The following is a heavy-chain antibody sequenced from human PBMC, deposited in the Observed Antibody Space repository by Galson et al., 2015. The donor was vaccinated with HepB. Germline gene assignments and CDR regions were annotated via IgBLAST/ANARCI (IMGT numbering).Heavy chain of an antibody. D-gene: IGHD5-18*01. CDR3: AREKPWIQLWIPNQLGYYGMDV. J-gene: IGHJ6*02. CDR2: IWYDGSNK. V-gene: IGHV3-33*01. Sequence: SLRLSCAASGFTFSSYGMHWVRQAPGKGLEWVAVIWYDGSNKYYADSVKGRFTISRDNSKNTLYLQMNSLRAEDTAVYYCAREKPWIQLWIPNQLGYYGMDVWGQGTTVTVSS. CDR1: GFTFSSYG.